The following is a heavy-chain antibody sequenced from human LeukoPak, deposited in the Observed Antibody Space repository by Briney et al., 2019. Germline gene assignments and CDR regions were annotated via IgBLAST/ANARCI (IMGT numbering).Heavy chain of an antibody. V-gene: IGHV3-33*01. Sequence: GGSLRLSCAASGFTFSSYGMHWVRQAPGKGLEWVAVIWYDGSNKYYADSVKGRFTISRDNSKNTLYLQMNSLRAEDTAVYYCARPYYYDSSGYYPDAFDIWGQGTMVTASS. D-gene: IGHD3-22*01. CDR3: ARPYYYDSSGYYPDAFDI. J-gene: IGHJ3*02. CDR2: IWYDGSNK. CDR1: GFTFSSYG.